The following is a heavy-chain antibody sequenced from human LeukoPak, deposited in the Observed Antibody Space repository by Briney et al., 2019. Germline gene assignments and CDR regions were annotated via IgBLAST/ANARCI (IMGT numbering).Heavy chain of an antibody. J-gene: IGHJ4*02. CDR1: GFTFSSYA. CDR2: ISDSGGST. Sequence: TGGSLRLSCAASGFTFSSYALSWVRQAPGKGLEWVSAISDSGGSTYYADSVKGRFTISRDSSKNTLYLQMNSLRAEDRAVYYCATYDFWSGYGVGYWGKGTLVTVSS. CDR3: ATYDFWSGYGVGY. V-gene: IGHV3-23*01. D-gene: IGHD3-3*01.